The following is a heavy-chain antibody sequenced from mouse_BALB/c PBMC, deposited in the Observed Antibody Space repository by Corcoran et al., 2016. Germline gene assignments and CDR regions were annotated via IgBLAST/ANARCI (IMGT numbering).Heavy chain of an antibody. CDR2: IYWDDDK. V-gene: IGHV8-12*01. Sequence: QVTLKESGPGILQPSQTLSLTCSFSGFSLSTSGMGVSWIRQPSGKGLEWLAHIYWDDDKRYNPSLKSRLTISKDTSRNQVFLKITSVDTADTATYYCARMGNWADYWGQGTTLTVSS. D-gene: IGHD4-1*01. CDR3: ARMGNWADY. CDR1: GFSLSTSGMG. J-gene: IGHJ2*01.